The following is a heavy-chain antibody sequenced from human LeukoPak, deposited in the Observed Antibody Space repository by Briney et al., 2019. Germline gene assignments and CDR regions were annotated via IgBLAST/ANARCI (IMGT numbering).Heavy chain of an antibody. CDR3: ARATGKTSYLHYYYMDV. CDR2: IIPILGIA. CDR1: GGTFSSYT. J-gene: IGHJ6*03. D-gene: IGHD3-16*02. Sequence: ASVKVSCKASGGTFSSYTISWVRQAPGQGLEWMGRIIPILGIANYAQKFQGRATITADKSTSTAYMELSSLRSEDTAVYYCARATGKTSYLHYYYMDVWGKGTTVTVSS. V-gene: IGHV1-69*02.